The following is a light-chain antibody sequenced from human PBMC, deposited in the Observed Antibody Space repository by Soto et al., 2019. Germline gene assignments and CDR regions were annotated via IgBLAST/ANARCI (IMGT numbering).Light chain of an antibody. V-gene: IGKV3-11*01. CDR2: DTS. CDR3: QQFSRSPLT. CDR1: QSVSSS. Sequence: EIVLTQSPATLSLSPGERATLSCRASQSVSSSLAWYQQKPGQSPRLLIYDTSNRATGIPARFSGSGSGTDFTLTISSLEPEDFAVYYCQQFSRSPLTFGGGTKVEI. J-gene: IGKJ4*01.